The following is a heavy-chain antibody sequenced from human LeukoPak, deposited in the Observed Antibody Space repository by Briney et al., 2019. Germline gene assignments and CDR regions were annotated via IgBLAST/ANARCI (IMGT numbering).Heavy chain of an antibody. CDR2: INSGGSSI. CDR1: GFTFSSNW. D-gene: IGHD3-16*02. CDR3: TTGVMITFGGVIVFDY. J-gene: IGHJ4*02. Sequence: GGSLRLSCEASGFTFSSNWMHWVRQVPGKGLVWVSRINSGGSSISYADSVKARFTISRDNAKNTLYLQMNSLKTEDTAVYYCTTGVMITFGGVIVFDYWGQGTLVTVSS. V-gene: IGHV3-74*01.